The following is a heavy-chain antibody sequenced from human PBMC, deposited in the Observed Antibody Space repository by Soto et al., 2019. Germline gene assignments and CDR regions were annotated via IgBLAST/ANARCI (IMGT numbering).Heavy chain of an antibody. V-gene: IGHV3-21*06. Sequence: EVQLVESGGGLVKPGGSLRLSCAASGFTFTRNGMNWVRQPPGKGLEWVSSISSTTNYIYYGDSMKGRFTISRDNAKNSLYLEMNSLRAEDTAVYYCARESEDLTSNFDYWGQGTLVTVSS. J-gene: IGHJ4*02. CDR3: ARESEDLTSNFDY. CDR2: ISSTTNYI. CDR1: GFTFTRNG.